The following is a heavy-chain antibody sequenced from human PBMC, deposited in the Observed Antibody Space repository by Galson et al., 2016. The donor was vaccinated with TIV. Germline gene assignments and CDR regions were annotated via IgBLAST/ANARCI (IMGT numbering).Heavy chain of an antibody. CDR3: ARDRRGSSGSLYFDK. J-gene: IGHJ4*02. CDR2: IWYDGSDK. Sequence: SLRLSCAASGFTFGSYGMHWVRQAPGKGLEWVAFIWYDGSDKNYGDSVKGRFTISRDNSKNTLYLQMNRLRAEDTAVYYCARDRRGSSGSLYFDKRGQGALITVSS. D-gene: IGHD3-22*01. CDR1: GFTFGSYG. V-gene: IGHV3-33*08.